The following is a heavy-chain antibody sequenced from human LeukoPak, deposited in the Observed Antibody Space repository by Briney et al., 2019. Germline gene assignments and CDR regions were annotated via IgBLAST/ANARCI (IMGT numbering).Heavy chain of an antibody. V-gene: IGHV4-59*08. CDR2: IYYSGST. CDR1: GGSTSSYY. Sequence: PSETLSLTCTVSGGSTSSYYWSWIRQPPGKGLEWIGYIYYSGSTNYNPSLKSRVTIPVDTSKNQFSLKLSSVTAADTAVYYCARQGGGFWYFNLWGRGTLVTVSS. D-gene: IGHD6-25*01. CDR3: ARQGGGFWYFNL. J-gene: IGHJ2*01.